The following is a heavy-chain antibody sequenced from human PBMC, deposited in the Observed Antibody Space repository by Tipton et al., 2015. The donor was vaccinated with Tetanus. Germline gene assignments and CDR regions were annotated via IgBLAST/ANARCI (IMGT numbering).Heavy chain of an antibody. CDR3: ARGLYYYDSSGYLQGDY. D-gene: IGHD3-22*01. CDR1: GFTFDDYA. V-gene: IGHV3-9*01. CDR2: ISWTSGSI. Sequence: SLRLSCAASGFTFDDYAMHWVRQAPGKGLEWVSGISWTSGSIGYADSVKGRFTISRDNAKNSLYLQMNSLRAEDTAVYYCARGLYYYDSSGYLQGDYWGQGTLVTVSS. J-gene: IGHJ4*02.